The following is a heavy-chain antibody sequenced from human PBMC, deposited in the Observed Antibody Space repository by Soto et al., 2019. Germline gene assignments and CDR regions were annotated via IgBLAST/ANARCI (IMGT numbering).Heavy chain of an antibody. Sequence: SQTLSLTCAISGDSISSNTASCNWIRQSPSRGLEWLGRTYYRSKWYNDYAVSVKSRITINPDTSKNQFSLQLNSVTPEDTAAYYCARDRSAISMDVWGQGTAVTVSS. CDR3: ARDRSAISMDV. CDR1: GDSISSNTAS. CDR2: TYYRSKWYN. J-gene: IGHJ6*02. V-gene: IGHV6-1*01.